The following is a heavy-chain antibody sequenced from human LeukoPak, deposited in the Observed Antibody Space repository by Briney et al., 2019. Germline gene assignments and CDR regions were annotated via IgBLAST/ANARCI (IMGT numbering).Heavy chain of an antibody. Sequence: PSETLPLTCTASGGSISSYYWSWIRQPAGKGLEWIGRIYPSGSAYYNPSLKSRVTMSVDTSKIQFYLKLSSVTAADTAVYYCARDYYVSGSFPCDYWGEGTLHRLL. J-gene: IGHJ4*02. CDR3: ARDYYVSGSFPCDY. D-gene: IGHD3-10*01. V-gene: IGHV4-4*07. CDR1: GGSISSYY. CDR2: IYPSGSA.